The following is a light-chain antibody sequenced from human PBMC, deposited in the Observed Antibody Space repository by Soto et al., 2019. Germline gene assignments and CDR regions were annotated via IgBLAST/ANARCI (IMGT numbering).Light chain of an antibody. CDR2: DVT. CDR3: NSYTTNNAFV. J-gene: IGLJ1*01. Sequence: QSVLTQPAAVSGSPGQSITISCTGTSGDIDTYDFVSWYQVHPGKAPKLMIYDVTYRPSGVSDRFTGSRSDNAASLTISVLQPEDEAVYYCNSYTTNNAFVFGTGTKVTVL. CDR1: SGDIDTYDF. V-gene: IGLV2-14*03.